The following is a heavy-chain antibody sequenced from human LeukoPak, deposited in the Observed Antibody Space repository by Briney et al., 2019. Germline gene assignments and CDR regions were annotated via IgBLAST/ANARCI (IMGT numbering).Heavy chain of an antibody. J-gene: IGHJ3*02. CDR3: ARVRGYVHAFDI. V-gene: IGHV3-48*03. Sequence: GGSLRLSCAASGFTFTSYEINWVRQAPGKGLEWVSHISSSGSTIYHADSVKGRFTISRDNANNSLYLQMNSLRAEDTAVYYCARVRGYVHAFDIWGQGTMVTVSS. CDR1: GFTFTSYE. D-gene: IGHD3-16*01. CDR2: ISSSGSTI.